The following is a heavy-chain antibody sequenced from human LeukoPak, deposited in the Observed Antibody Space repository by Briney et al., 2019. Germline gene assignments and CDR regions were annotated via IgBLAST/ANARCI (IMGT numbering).Heavy chain of an antibody. CDR2: TYYTGST. Sequence: PSETLSLTCSISGGSISSKTYNWGWIRQPPGKGLEWIGSTYYTGSTHYNPSLKSRVTISVDTSKNQLSLKLTSVTAADMAVYYCARGKGVVERNWFDPWGQGTLVTVSS. CDR3: ARGKGVVERNWFDP. J-gene: IGHJ5*02. D-gene: IGHD3-22*01. V-gene: IGHV4-39*07. CDR1: GGSISSKTYN.